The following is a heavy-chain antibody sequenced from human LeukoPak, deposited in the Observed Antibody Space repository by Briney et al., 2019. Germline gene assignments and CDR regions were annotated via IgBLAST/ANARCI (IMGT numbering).Heavy chain of an antibody. J-gene: IGHJ5*02. V-gene: IGHV4-59*08. D-gene: IGHD6-13*01. CDR2: IFYSGST. CDR3: ARAYSSSWYYNWFDP. Sequence: PSETLSLTCTVSGGSISSYCWSWIRQPPGKGLEWIGYIFYSGSTNYNPSLKSRVTISVDTSKNQFSLKLRSVTAADTAMYYCARAYSSSWYYNWFDPWGQGTLVTVSS. CDR1: GGSISSYC.